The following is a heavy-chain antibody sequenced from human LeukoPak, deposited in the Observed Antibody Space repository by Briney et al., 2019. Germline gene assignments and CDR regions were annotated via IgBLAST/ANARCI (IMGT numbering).Heavy chain of an antibody. D-gene: IGHD1-26*01. CDR1: GFTVSSNY. CDR2: IYSGGST. V-gene: IGHV3-66*01. CDR3: ARIIVGATGIDY. J-gene: IGHJ4*02. Sequence: SGGSLRLSCAASGFTVSSNYMSWVRQAPGKGLEWVSVIYSGGSTYYADSVKGRFTISRDNAKNSLYLQMSSLRAEDTAVYYCARIIVGATGIDYWGQGTLVTVSS.